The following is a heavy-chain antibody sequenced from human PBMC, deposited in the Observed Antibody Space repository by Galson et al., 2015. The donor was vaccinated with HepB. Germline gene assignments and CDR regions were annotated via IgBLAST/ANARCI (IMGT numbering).Heavy chain of an antibody. J-gene: IGHJ4*02. Sequence: SLRLSCAVSGVPFSSYAMTWVRQAPGKGLEWVSAITGSGGFTYYADSVKGRFTISRDNSKNTLYLQMNSLKVEDTAMYFCAKLGMVPTGLKSSIDSWGQGTLVTVSS. CDR2: ITGSGGFT. CDR1: GVPFSSYA. D-gene: IGHD1-1*01. CDR3: AKLGMVPTGLKSSIDS. V-gene: IGHV3-23*01.